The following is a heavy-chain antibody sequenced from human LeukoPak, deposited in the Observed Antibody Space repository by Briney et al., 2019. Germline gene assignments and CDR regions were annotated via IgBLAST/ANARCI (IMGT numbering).Heavy chain of an antibody. CDR2: IYYSGST. V-gene: IGHV4-39*07. CDR3: ARRRYFDWSFPDY. Sequence: SETLSLTCTVSGGSISSSSYYWGWIRQPPGKGLEWIGSIYYSGSTYYNPSLKSRVTISVDTSKDQFSLKLSSVTAADTAVYYCARRRYFDWSFPDYWGQGTLVTVSS. J-gene: IGHJ4*02. CDR1: GGSISSSSYY. D-gene: IGHD3-9*01.